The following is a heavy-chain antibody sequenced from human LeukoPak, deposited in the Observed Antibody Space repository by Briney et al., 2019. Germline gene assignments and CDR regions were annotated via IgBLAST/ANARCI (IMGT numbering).Heavy chain of an antibody. V-gene: IGHV3-23*01. CDR2: VSGSGGST. Sequence: GGSLRLSCAASGFTFSSYAMSWVRQAPGKGLEWVSGVSGSGGSTYYADSVKGRFTISRDNSKNTLYLQMNSLRAEDTAVYYCAKALDIVATITGNWGQGTLVTVSS. CDR1: GFTFSSYA. D-gene: IGHD5-12*01. J-gene: IGHJ4*02. CDR3: AKALDIVATITGN.